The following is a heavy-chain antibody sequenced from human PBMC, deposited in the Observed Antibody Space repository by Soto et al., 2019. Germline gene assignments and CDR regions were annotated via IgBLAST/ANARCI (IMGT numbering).Heavy chain of an antibody. V-gene: IGHV4-30-4*01. J-gene: IGHJ4*02. Sequence: SETLPLTCTVSGASISSGDYYWSWIRQPPGKGLQWIGYIYYSGSTYYNPSLRSRITISLDTSRNQFSLKLTSVTAADTAVYYCARVRQSIFGVVIVRRGFDYWGQGTLVTVSS. D-gene: IGHD3-3*01. CDR3: ARVRQSIFGVVIVRRGFDY. CDR2: IYYSGST. CDR1: GASISSGDYY.